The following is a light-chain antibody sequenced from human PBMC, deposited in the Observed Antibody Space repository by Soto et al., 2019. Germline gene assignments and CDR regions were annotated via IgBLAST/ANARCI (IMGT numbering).Light chain of an antibody. Sequence: EIVLTQSPGTLSLSPGESATLSCRASQSVSNNYLAWYQQKPGQAPRLLIYGASNRATGIPDRFSGSGSGTDFTLTISRLEPEDLVVYYCQQYDSSHLWTVGQGTKVDIK. J-gene: IGKJ1*01. CDR1: QSVSNNY. V-gene: IGKV3-20*01. CDR2: GAS. CDR3: QQYDSSHLWT.